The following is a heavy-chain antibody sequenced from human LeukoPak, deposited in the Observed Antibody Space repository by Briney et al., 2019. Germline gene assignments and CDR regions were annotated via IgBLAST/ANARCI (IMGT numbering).Heavy chain of an antibody. CDR1: GYSISSGYY. CDR3: ARDTTYYDSSGYYDAFDI. V-gene: IGHV4-4*07. CDR2: IYTGGST. D-gene: IGHD3-22*01. Sequence: PSETLSLTXAVSGYSISSGYYWSWIRQPAGKGLEWIGRIYTGGSTNYNPSLKSRVTMSVDTSKNQFSLKLSSVTAADTAVYYCARDTTYYDSSGYYDAFDIWGQGTMVTVSS. J-gene: IGHJ3*02.